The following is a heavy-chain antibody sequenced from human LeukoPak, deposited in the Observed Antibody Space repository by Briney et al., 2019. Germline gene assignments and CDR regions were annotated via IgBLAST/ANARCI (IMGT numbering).Heavy chain of an antibody. J-gene: IGHJ4*02. CDR2: ISYDGSNK. CDR1: GFTFSSYG. V-gene: IGHV3-30*18. CDR3: AKDRSFGY. Sequence: GGSLRLSCAASGFTFSSYGMHWVRQAPGKGLEWVAVISYDGSNKYYADSVKGRFTISRDNSKNTLYLQMNSLRAEDTAVYYCAKDRSFGYWGQGTLVTVSS.